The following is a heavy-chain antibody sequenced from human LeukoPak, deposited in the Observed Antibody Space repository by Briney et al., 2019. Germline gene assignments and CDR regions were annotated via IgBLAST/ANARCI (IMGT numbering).Heavy chain of an antibody. J-gene: IGHJ5*02. D-gene: IGHD6-19*01. CDR1: GYAFTGYH. CDR2: INPNNGDT. Sequence: GASVKVSCKASGYAFTGYHIHWVRQAPGQGLEWMGWINPNNGDTKYAQKFNGRVTMTRDTSISTAYMELSRLRSDDTAVYYCARGKVAARYNWFDPWGQGTLVTVSS. V-gene: IGHV1-2*02. CDR3: ARGKVAARYNWFDP.